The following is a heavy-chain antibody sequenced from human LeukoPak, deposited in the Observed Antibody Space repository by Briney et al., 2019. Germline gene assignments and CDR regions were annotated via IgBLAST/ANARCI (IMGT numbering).Heavy chain of an antibody. D-gene: IGHD6-19*01. CDR3: ATLVAGIYYFDY. J-gene: IGHJ4*02. CDR2: INPNSGGT. CDR1: GYTFTGYY. V-gene: IGHV1-2*02. Sequence: ASVKVSCKASGYTFTGYYMHWVRQAPGQGLEWMGWINPNSGGTNYAQKFQGRVTMTRDTAISTAYMELSRLRSDDTAVYYCATLVAGIYYFDYWGQGTLVTVSS.